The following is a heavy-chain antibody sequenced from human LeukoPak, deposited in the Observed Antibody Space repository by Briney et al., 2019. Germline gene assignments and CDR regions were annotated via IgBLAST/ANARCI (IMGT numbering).Heavy chain of an antibody. V-gene: IGHV3-30*18. CDR3: AKLGYDSRAN. J-gene: IGHJ4*02. Sequence: GGSLRLSCAASGFTFSSYAMSWVRQAPGKGLEWVAVISYDGSNKYYADSVKGRFTISRDNSKNTLYLQMNSLRAEDTAVYYCAKLGYDSRANWGQGTLVTVSS. CDR2: ISYDGSNK. D-gene: IGHD3-22*01. CDR1: GFTFSSYA.